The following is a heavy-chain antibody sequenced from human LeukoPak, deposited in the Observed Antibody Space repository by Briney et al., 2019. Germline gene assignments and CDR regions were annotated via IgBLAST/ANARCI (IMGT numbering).Heavy chain of an antibody. CDR1: GFTFSSYW. Sequence: PGGSLRLSCAASGFTFSSYWMSWVRQAPGKGLEWVANIKQDGSEKYYVDSVKGRFTISRDNAKNSLYLQMNSLRAEDTAVYYCARNWPRKSRVVPWYQWSSSGWEVDAFDIWGQGTMVTVSS. J-gene: IGHJ3*02. CDR3: ARNWPRKSRVVPWYQWSSSGWEVDAFDI. CDR2: IKQDGSEK. D-gene: IGHD6-19*01. V-gene: IGHV3-7*01.